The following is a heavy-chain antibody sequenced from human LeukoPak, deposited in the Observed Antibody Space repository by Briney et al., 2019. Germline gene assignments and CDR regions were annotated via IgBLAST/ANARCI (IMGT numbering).Heavy chain of an antibody. CDR1: GYSFSRGYY. V-gene: IGHV4-38-2*01. CDR2: VYHTGST. CDR3: ARAGWIITSGIDY. Sequence: SETLSLTCAVSGYSFSRGYYWALIRQPPGMGLEWIGTVYHTGSTYYNPSLDSRVTISVDTSKNEFSLNLKSVTAADTAVYYCARAGWIITSGIDYWGKGALVTVSS. D-gene: IGHD3-10*01. J-gene: IGHJ4*02.